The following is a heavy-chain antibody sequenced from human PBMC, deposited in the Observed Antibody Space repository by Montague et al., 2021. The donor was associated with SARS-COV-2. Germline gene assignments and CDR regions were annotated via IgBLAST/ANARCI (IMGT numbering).Heavy chain of an antibody. CDR1: GGSISSSSYY. J-gene: IGHJ4*02. V-gene: IGHV4-39*01. CDR2: IYYRGST. Sequence: SETLSLTCTVSGGSISSSSYYWAWIRQPPGKGLEWIGSIYYRGSTYYSPSLKSRVFISVDTSKNQLSLTLTSVTAADTAVYYCATQGDPSGWIPGPFDFWGQGTLLSVSS. D-gene: IGHD6-19*01. CDR3: ATQGDPSGWIPGPFDF.